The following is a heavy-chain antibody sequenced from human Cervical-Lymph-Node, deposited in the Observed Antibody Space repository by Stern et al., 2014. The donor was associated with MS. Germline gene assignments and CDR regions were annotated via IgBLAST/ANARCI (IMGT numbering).Heavy chain of an antibody. V-gene: IGHV1-24*01. CDR3: ETGYGMDV. CDR1: GYTLTEIS. Sequence: QDQLVQSGAEVKKPGASVKVSCKVSGYTLTEISMHWVRQATGKGLEWMGGFDPEDGETIYAQKFQGRITMTEYTSTDTAYMERSRLRSEDTAVYYCETGYGMDVWGQGTTVTVSS. CDR2: FDPEDGET. J-gene: IGHJ6*02.